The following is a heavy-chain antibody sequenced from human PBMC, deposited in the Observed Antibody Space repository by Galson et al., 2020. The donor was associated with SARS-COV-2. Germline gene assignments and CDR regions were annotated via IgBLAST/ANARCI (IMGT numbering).Heavy chain of an antibody. J-gene: IGHJ3*02. V-gene: IGHV4-39*07. Sequence: ASETLSLTCTVSGGSISSSSYYWGWIRQPPGKGLEWIGSIYYSGSTYYNPSLKSRVTISVDTSKNQFSLKLSSVTAADTAVYYCASEGLRLGELSVYAFDIWGQGTMVTVSS. D-gene: IGHD3-16*02. CDR3: ASEGLRLGELSVYAFDI. CDR1: GGSISSSSYY. CDR2: IYYSGST.